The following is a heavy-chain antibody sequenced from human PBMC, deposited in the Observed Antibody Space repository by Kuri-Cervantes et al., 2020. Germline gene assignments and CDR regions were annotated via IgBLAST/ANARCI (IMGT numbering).Heavy chain of an antibody. V-gene: IGHV3-7*01. CDR3: ARDLCYYCHTDV. Sequence: GESLKISCVASGFTVSSYYMSWVRQAPGKGLEWVADIKQDGSEKYYGDSVKGRFTISRDNAKNSVFLQMNSLGAEDTAVYYCARDLCYYCHTDVWGKGTTVTVSS. J-gene: IGHJ6*03. CDR2: IKQDGSEK. CDR1: GFTVSSYY.